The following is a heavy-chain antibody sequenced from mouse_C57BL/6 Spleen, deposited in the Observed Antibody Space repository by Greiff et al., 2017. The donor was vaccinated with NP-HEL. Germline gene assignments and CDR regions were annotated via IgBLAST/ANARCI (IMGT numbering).Heavy chain of an antibody. J-gene: IGHJ2*01. V-gene: IGHV7-3*01. Sequence: EVQLVESGGGLVQPGGSLSLSCAASGFTFTDYYMSWVRQPPGKALEWLGFIRNKANGYTTEYSASVKGRFTISRDNSQSILYLQMNALRAEDSATYYCARVYGDFDYWGQGTTLTVSS. CDR1: GFTFTDYY. CDR3: ARVYGDFDY. D-gene: IGHD1-1*02. CDR2: IRNKANGYTT.